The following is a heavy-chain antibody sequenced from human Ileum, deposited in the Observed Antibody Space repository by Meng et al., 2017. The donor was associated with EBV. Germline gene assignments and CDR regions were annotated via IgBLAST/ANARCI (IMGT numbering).Heavy chain of an antibody. CDR1: GYSFVAYA. CDR2: INTLNGHT. CDR3: ARRASQGVDP. V-gene: IGHV1-3*04. J-gene: IGHJ5*02. Sequence: QVQLVQPGSHGNKPRASVKLSCETSGYSFVAYARHWVRQAPGQGLEWMGWINTLNGHTEYSQKFQGSVTITSDTSASTVYMELHSLRSQDTAVYYCARRASQGVDPWGQGTLVTVSS.